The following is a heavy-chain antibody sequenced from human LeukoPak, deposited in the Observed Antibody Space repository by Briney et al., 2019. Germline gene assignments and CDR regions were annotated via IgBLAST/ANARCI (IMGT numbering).Heavy chain of an antibody. CDR3: GTDNMGPTGLGH. V-gene: IGHV1-2*02. CDR1: GYTFTDYY. J-gene: IGHJ5*02. Sequence: ASVTVSCKASGYTFTDYYFHWVRQAPGQGREWMARINPNSGGTNYAQKFQGRVSMTLDTSISTAYMELNSLRSDDPAVYYCGTDNMGPTGLGHWGQGTPVTVSS. CDR2: INPNSGGT. D-gene: IGHD1-26*01.